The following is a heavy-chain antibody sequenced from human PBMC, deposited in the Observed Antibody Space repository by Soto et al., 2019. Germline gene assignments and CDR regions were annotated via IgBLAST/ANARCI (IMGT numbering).Heavy chain of an antibody. J-gene: IGHJ6*02. Sequence: GESLKISCKGSGYSFTSYWIGWVRQMPGKGLEWMGIIYPGDSDTRYSPSFQGQVTISADKSNSTAYLQWSSLKASDTAMYYCARHYCSSTSCYPVYYYYYGMDVWGQGTTVTVSS. V-gene: IGHV5-51*01. CDR2: IYPGDSDT. CDR3: ARHYCSSTSCYPVYYYYYGMDV. D-gene: IGHD2-2*01. CDR1: GYSFTSYW.